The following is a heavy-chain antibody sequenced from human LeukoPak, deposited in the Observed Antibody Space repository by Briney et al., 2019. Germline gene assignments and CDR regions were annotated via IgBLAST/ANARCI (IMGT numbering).Heavy chain of an antibody. Sequence: SSGTLSLTCAVSGVSISSSNWWSWVRQPPGQGLEWIGEIYHSGSTNYNPSLKSRVTISVDKSKSQFSLKLSSVTAADTAVYYCAREEQLWYTFDYWGQGTLVTVSS. J-gene: IGHJ4*02. V-gene: IGHV4-4*02. CDR3: AREEQLWYTFDY. D-gene: IGHD5-18*01. CDR1: GVSISSSNW. CDR2: IYHSGST.